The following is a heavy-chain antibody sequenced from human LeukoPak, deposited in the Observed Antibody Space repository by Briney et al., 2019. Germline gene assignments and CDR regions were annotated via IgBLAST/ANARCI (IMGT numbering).Heavy chain of an antibody. Sequence: GGSLRLSCAASGFTFSTSSMNWVRQAPGKGLEWVGFIRSKAYGGTTEYAASVKGRFTISRDDSKSIAYLQMNSLNTEDTAVYYCSRWDTSYFDYWGQGTLVTVSS. V-gene: IGHV3-49*04. CDR3: SRWDTSYFDY. J-gene: IGHJ4*02. CDR1: GFTFSTSS. CDR2: IRSKAYGGTT. D-gene: IGHD1-26*01.